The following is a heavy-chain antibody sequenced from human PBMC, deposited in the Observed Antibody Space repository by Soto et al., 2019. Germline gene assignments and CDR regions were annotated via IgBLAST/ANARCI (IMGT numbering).Heavy chain of an antibody. J-gene: IGHJ4*02. V-gene: IGHV4-30-2*01. CDR1: GGSISSGGYS. Sequence: QLQLQESGSGLVKPAQTLSLTCAVSGGSISSGGYSWSWIRQPPGKGLEWIGYIYHSGSTSYNPSPKGRVALSVDGSKQQFALQLSSATAADTAVNYFARGPPFVRWGQETLGTLSS. CDR2: IYHSGST. D-gene: IGHD3-3*01. CDR3: ARGPPFVR.